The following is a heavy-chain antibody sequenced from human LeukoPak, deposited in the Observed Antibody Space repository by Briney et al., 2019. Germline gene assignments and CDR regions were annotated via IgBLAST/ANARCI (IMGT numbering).Heavy chain of an antibody. CDR2: IRTDGTI. V-gene: IGHV3-69-1*01. D-gene: IGHD2/OR15-2a*01. Sequence: GGSLRLSCEASGFTSFDFPMNWVRKAPGKGLEWVSHIRTDGTITYADSVKGRFTISRDDAKTSLYLQMNSLRDEDTAIYYCARDNIWAFDIWGQGTMVTVAS. J-gene: IGHJ3*02. CDR1: GFTSFDFP. CDR3: ARDNIWAFDI.